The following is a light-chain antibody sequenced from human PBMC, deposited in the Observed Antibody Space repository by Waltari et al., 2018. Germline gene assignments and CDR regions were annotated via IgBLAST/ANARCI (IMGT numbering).Light chain of an antibody. CDR3: QQYNNWAPWT. CDR1: QSVSSN. Sequence: EIVMTQSPATLSVSPGERATLSCRASQSVSSNLAWYQQKHGQAPRLLIYGASTRATGIPARFSGSGSCTEFTLTISSLHSEGCAVYYCQQYNNWAPWTFGQGTKVEIK. V-gene: IGKV3-15*01. CDR2: GAS. J-gene: IGKJ1*01.